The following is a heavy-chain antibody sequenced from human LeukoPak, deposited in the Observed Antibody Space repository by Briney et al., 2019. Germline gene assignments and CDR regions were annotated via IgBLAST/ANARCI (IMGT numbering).Heavy chain of an antibody. Sequence: SETLSLTCTVSGGSISSSSYYWGWIRQPPGKGLEWIGTIYYRGSTYYNPSLKSRVTISVDTSKNHFSLKLSSVTAADTAVYYCARHGNYYDSSGYNYYFDYWGQGTLGTVSS. CDR1: GGSISSSSYY. V-gene: IGHV4-39*01. CDR2: IYYRGST. J-gene: IGHJ4*02. D-gene: IGHD3-22*01. CDR3: ARHGNYYDSSGYNYYFDY.